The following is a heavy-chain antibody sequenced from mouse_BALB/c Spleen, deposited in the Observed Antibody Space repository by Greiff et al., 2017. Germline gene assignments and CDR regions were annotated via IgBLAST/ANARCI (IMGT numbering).Heavy chain of an antibody. CDR2: IWAGGST. CDR3: ARVGLRRGTYYAMDY. Sequence: QVQLQQSGPGLVAPSQSLSITCTVSGFSLTSYGVHWVRQPPGKGLEWLGVIWAGGSTNYNSALMSRLSISKDNSKSQVFLKMNSLQTDDTAMYYCARVGLRRGTYYAMDYWGQGTSVTVSS. J-gene: IGHJ4*01. V-gene: IGHV2-9*02. CDR1: GFSLTSYG. D-gene: IGHD2-4*01.